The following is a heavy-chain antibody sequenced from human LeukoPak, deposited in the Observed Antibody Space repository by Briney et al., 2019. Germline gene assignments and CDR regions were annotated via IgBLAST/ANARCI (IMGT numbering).Heavy chain of an antibody. V-gene: IGHV4-61*01. CDR3: ARGLSRPWFDP. CDR2: IYYSGST. J-gene: IGHJ5*02. Sequence: KASEALSLTCTVSGGSISSGNYYWSWIRQPPGKGLEWIGYIYYSGSTIYNPSLKSRVTISLDTSKNQFSLKLSSVTAADTAVYYCARGLSRPWFDPWGQGTLVTVSS. CDR1: GGSISSGNYY. D-gene: IGHD2/OR15-2a*01.